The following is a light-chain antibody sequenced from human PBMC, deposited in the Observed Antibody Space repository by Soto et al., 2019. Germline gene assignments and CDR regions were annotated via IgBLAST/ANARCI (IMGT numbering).Light chain of an antibody. CDR1: QSVSSN. J-gene: IGKJ1*01. V-gene: IGKV3-15*01. CDR2: GAY. CDR3: QHYNNCPPWT. Sequence: EIVMTQSPATLSVSPGERATLSCRASQSVSSNLAWYQQKPGQAPRLLIYGAYTSATGIPARFSGSGSGREFTLTISSLQSADFAVYYYQHYNNCPPWTFGQGTKVVIK.